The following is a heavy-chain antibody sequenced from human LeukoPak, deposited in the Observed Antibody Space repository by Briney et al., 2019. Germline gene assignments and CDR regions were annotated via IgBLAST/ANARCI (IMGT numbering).Heavy chain of an antibody. CDR3: ARVLTYSSSWSTVGAFDI. J-gene: IGHJ3*02. CDR1: GGSISSFH. Sequence: SETLSLTCTVSGGSISSFHWNWIRQPAGKGLEWIGRIYASGSTNYNPSLKSRVTMSVDTSKNQLSLSLNSVTAADTAVYCCARVLTYSSSWSTVGAFDIWGQGTMVTVSS. CDR2: IYASGST. V-gene: IGHV4-4*07. D-gene: IGHD6-13*01.